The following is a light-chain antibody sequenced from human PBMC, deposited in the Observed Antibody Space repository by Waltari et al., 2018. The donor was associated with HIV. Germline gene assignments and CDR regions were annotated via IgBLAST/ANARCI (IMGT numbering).Light chain of an antibody. CDR1: QSISSS. CDR3: QQSYSTLFT. CDR2: AAS. J-gene: IGKJ3*01. V-gene: IGKV1-39*01. Sequence: DIQMTQSPSSLSASVGDRVTITCRASQSISSSLNWYQQKPGKAPKLLIYAASSLQSGVPSRFSGSASGTDFTLTSSSLQPEDFATYYCQQSYSTLFTFGPGTKVDIK.